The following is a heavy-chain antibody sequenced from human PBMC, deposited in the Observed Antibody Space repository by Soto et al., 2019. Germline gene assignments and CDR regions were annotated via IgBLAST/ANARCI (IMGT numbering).Heavy chain of an antibody. Sequence: SVKVSCKASGGTFSSYAISWVRQAPGQGLEWMGGIIPIFGTANYAQKFQGRVTITADKSTSTAYMELSSLRSEDTAVYYCARDVLALNYDFWSGYPMDVWGKGTKVTAPQ. CDR2: IIPIFGTA. V-gene: IGHV1-69*06. CDR1: GGTFSSYA. J-gene: IGHJ6*04. D-gene: IGHD3-3*01. CDR3: ARDVLALNYDFWSGYPMDV.